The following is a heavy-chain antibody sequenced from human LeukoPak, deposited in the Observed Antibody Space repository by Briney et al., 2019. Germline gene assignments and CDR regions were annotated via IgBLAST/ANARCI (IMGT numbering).Heavy chain of an antibody. CDR3: ARDLLNEGNHLDY. CDR1: GGSISSGDYY. D-gene: IGHD4-23*01. CDR2: IYYSGST. J-gene: IGHJ4*02. V-gene: IGHV4-30-4*01. Sequence: SQTLSLTCTVSGGSISSGDYYWSWIRQPPGKGLEWIGYIYYSGSTYYNPSLKSRVIISVDTSKNQFSLKLSSVTAADTAVYYCARDLLNEGNHLDYWGQGTLVTVSS.